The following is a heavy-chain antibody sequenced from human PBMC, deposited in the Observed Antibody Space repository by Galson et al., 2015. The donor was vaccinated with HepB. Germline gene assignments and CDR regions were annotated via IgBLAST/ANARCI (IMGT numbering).Heavy chain of an antibody. CDR3: AKEGFSSYFDY. Sequence: SLRLSCAASGFTFSSYWMSWVRQAPGKGLEWVANIKPDGSEKYYVDSVKGRFTISNDNAKNSVHLQMNSLRAEDTAVYYCAKEGFSSYFDYWGQGILVTVSS. J-gene: IGHJ4*02. D-gene: IGHD6-19*01. CDR1: GFTFSSYW. V-gene: IGHV3-7*03. CDR2: IKPDGSEK.